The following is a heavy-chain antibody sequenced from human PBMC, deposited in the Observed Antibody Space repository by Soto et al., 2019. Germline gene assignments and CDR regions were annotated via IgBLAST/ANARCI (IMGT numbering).Heavy chain of an antibody. Sequence: GGSLRLSCAASGFTFSSYAMSWVRQAPGKGLEWVSAISGSGGSTYYADSVKGRFTISRDNSKNTLYLQMNSLRAEDTAVYYCARVTTVTRNFDYWGQGTLVTVSS. CDR2: ISGSGGST. J-gene: IGHJ4*02. V-gene: IGHV3-23*01. D-gene: IGHD4-17*01. CDR3: ARVTTVTRNFDY. CDR1: GFTFSSYA.